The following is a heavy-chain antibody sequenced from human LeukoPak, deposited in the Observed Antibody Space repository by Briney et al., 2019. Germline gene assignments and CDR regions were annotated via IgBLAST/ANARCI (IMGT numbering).Heavy chain of an antibody. Sequence: ASVKVSCKASGYTFTSYAMHWVRQAPGQRLEWMGWINAGNGNTKYSQKFQGRVTITRDTSASTAYMELSNLRSEDTAVYYCARDLVAAAGTFDYWGQGTLVTVSS. D-gene: IGHD6-13*01. V-gene: IGHV1-3*01. J-gene: IGHJ4*02. CDR3: ARDLVAAAGTFDY. CDR1: GYTFTSYA. CDR2: INAGNGNT.